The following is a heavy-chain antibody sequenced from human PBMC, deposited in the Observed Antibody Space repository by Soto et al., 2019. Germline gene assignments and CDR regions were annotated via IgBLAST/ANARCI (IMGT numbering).Heavy chain of an antibody. D-gene: IGHD2-15*01. V-gene: IGHV3-15*07. CDR2: IKSKTDGGTT. Sequence: PGESLRLSCAAAGFTFSNAWMNWVRQAPGKGLEWVGRIKSKTDGGTTDYAAPVKGRFTISRDDSKNTLYLQMNSLKTEDTAVYYCTTWVSKFGGSCLAIYYYYGMDVWGQGTTVTVSS. CDR3: TTWVSKFGGSCLAIYYYYGMDV. CDR1: GFTFSNAW. J-gene: IGHJ6*02.